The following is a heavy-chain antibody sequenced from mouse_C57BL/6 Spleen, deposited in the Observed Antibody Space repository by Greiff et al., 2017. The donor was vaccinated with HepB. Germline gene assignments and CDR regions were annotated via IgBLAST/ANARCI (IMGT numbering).Heavy chain of an antibody. CDR3: VSPSNWDEGYWYFDV. Sequence: EVKLVESGGGLVQPKGSLKLSCAASGFSFNTYAMNWVRQAPGKGLEWVARIRSKSNNYATYYADSVKDRFTISRDDSESMLYLQMNNLKTEDTAMYYCVSPSNWDEGYWYFDVWGTGTTVTVSS. D-gene: IGHD4-1*01. V-gene: IGHV10-1*01. CDR2: IRSKSNNYAT. J-gene: IGHJ1*03. CDR1: GFSFNTYA.